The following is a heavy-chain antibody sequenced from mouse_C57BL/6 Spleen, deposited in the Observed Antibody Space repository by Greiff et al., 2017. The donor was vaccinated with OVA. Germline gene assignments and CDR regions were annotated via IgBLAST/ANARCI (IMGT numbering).Heavy chain of an antibody. D-gene: IGHD2-4*01. CDR2: INYDGSST. Sequence: EVKLVESEGGLVQPGSSMKLSCTASGFTFSDYYMAWVRQVPEKGLEWVANINYDGSSTYYLDSLKSRFIISRDNAKNILYLQMSSLKSEDTATYYCARSLYYDLDGGFAYWGQGTLVTVSA. J-gene: IGHJ3*01. CDR3: ARSLYYDLDGGFAY. V-gene: IGHV5-16*01. CDR1: GFTFSDYY.